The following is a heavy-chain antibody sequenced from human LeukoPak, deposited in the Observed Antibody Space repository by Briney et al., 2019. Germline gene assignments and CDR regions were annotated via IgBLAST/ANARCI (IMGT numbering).Heavy chain of an antibody. D-gene: IGHD3-10*01. CDR3: ARDYYGSGSYGWFDP. CDR1: GGSISSYC. CDR2: IYTSGST. Sequence: SETLSLTCTVSGGSISSYCWSWIRQPAGKGLEWIGRIYTSGSTNYNPSLKSRVTISVDTSKNQFSLKLSSVTAADTAVYYCARDYYGSGSYGWFDPWGQGTLVTVSS. V-gene: IGHV4-4*07. J-gene: IGHJ5*02.